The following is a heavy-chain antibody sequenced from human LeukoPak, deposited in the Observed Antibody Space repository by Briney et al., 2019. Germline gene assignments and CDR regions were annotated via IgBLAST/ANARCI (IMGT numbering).Heavy chain of an antibody. J-gene: IGHJ4*02. V-gene: IGHV1-69*13. D-gene: IGHD2-2*01. CDR2: IIPIFGTA. CDR1: GGTFSSYA. Sequence: GASVKVSCKASGGTFSSYAISWVRQAPGQGLEWMGGIIPIFGTANYAQKFQGRVTITADESTSTAYMELSSLRSEDTAVYYCARDAVVPAATLDYWGQGTLVTVSS. CDR3: ARDAVVPAATLDY.